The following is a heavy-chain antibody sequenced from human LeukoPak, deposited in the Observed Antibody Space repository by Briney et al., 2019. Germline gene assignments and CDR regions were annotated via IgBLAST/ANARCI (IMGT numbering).Heavy chain of an antibody. CDR1: GGSFSGYY. CDR3: AKDARLGEFGYGMDV. D-gene: IGHD3-16*01. CDR2: INHSGST. Sequence: SETLSLTCAVYGGSFSGYYWSWIRQPPGKGLEWIGEINHSGSTNYNPSLKSRVTISVDTSKNQFSLKLSSVTAADTAVYYCAKDARLGEFGYGMDVWGQGTTVTVSS. J-gene: IGHJ6*02. V-gene: IGHV4-34*01.